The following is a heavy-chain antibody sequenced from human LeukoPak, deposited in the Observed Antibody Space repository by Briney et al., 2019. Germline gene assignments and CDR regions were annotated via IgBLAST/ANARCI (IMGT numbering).Heavy chain of an antibody. CDR3: ARDRSPEGYYDSSHWDYYHGMDV. V-gene: IGHV4-59*01. D-gene: IGHD3-22*01. CDR1: GGSISNYY. J-gene: IGHJ6*02. Sequence: PSETLSLTCTVSGGSISNYYWSWIRQPPGKGLEWIGYIYYSGSTNYNPSLKSRVTISVDASKNQFSLNLSSVTAADTAMYYCARDRSPEGYYDSSHWDYYHGMDVWGQGTTVTVSS. CDR2: IYYSGST.